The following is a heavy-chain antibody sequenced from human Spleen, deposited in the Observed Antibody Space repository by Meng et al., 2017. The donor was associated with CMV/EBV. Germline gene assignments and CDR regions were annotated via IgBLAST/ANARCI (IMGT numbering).Heavy chain of an antibody. D-gene: IGHD3-22*01. Sequence: EVQLVESGGXLVKPGGSXRLSCAASGFTFSSYSMNWVRQAPGKGLEWVSSISSSSSYIYYADSVKGRFTISRDNAKNSLYLQMISLRAEDTAVYYCARNPPPISSGYYYFDYWGQGTLVTVSS. CDR2: ISSSSSYI. V-gene: IGHV3-21*01. J-gene: IGHJ4*02. CDR1: GFTFSSYS. CDR3: ARNPPPISSGYYYFDY.